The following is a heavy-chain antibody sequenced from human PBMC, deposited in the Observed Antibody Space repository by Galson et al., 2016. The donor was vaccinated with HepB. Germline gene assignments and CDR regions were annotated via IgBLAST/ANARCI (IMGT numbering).Heavy chain of an antibody. Sequence: ETLSLTCTVSGDSISSTSYYWGWIRQPPGKGLGWVGSISYSGSTYYNPSLKSRVTISAKPSKKQFSLKLSSVTAADTAVYYCARRYNWNDTLFDYWGQGTLVTVSS. CDR1: GDSISSTSYY. CDR3: ARRYNWNDTLFDY. V-gene: IGHV4-39*01. D-gene: IGHD1-1*01. CDR2: ISYSGST. J-gene: IGHJ4*02.